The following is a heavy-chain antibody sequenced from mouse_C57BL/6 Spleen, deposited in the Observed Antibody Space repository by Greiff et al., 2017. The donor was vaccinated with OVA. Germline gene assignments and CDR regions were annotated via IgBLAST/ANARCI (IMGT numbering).Heavy chain of an antibody. CDR1: GYTFTSYW. Sequence: QVQLQQPGAELVKPGASVKLSCKASGYTFTSYWMHWVKQRPGQGLEWIGMIHPNSGSTNYNEKFTSKATLTVDKSSSTAYMQLSSLTSEDSAVYYCAREGVYYEPYYAMDYWGQGTSVTVSS. V-gene: IGHV1-64*01. J-gene: IGHJ4*01. CDR3: AREGVYYEPYYAMDY. D-gene: IGHD2-4*01. CDR2: IHPNSGST.